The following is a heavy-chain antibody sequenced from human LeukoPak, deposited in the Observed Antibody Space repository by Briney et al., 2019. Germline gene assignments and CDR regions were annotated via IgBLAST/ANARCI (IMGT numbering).Heavy chain of an antibody. CDR3: ARGYWAYGMDV. Sequence: SQTLSLTCAISGDSASSTTTAWNWIRQSPSRVLEWLGRTYYTSKWITDYAVAVKGRITVHPNTSNNQFSLQLNSVTPEDTAVYYCARGYWAYGMDVWGPGTTVTVSS. J-gene: IGHJ6*02. D-gene: IGHD6-13*01. V-gene: IGHV6-1*01. CDR1: GDSASSTTTA. CDR2: TYYTSKWIT.